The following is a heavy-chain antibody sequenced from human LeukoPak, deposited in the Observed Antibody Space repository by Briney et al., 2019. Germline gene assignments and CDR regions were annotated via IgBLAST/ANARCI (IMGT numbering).Heavy chain of an antibody. CDR1: GFTFNYYA. V-gene: IGHV3-23*01. Sequence: GGSLRLSCAASGFTFNYYALSWVRQAPGKGLEWVSSISDNEGRTYYTDSVKGRFTISRDNTKNTVYLQMHNLRADDTAVCFCARHDSFIPYWGQGALVTVSS. D-gene: IGHD5-18*01. CDR3: ARHDSFIPY. J-gene: IGHJ4*02. CDR2: ISDNEGRT.